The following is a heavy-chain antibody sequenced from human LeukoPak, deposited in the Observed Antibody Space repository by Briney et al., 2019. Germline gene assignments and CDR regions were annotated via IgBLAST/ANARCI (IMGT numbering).Heavy chain of an antibody. CDR1: GGSISSSSYY. CDR3: ARGEARYYYGSGSYSWFDP. J-gene: IGHJ5*02. CDR2: INHSGST. V-gene: IGHV4-39*07. D-gene: IGHD3-10*01. Sequence: SETLSLTCTVSGGSISSSSYYWSWIRQPPGKGLEWIGEINHSGSTNYNPSLKSRVTISVDTSKNQFSLKLSSVTAADTAVYYCARGEARYYYGSGSYSWFDPWGQGTLVTVSS.